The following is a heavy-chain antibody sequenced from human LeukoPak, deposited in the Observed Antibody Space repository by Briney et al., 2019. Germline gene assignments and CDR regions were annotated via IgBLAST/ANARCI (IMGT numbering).Heavy chain of an antibody. CDR1: GFIFSSYS. J-gene: IGHJ4*02. CDR2: ISSSGSTI. Sequence: GGSLRLSCAASGFIFSSYSMNWVRQAPGKGLEWVSYISSSGSTIYYADSVKGRFTISRDNAKYSLHLQMDSLRAEDTAVYSSARGGLGSWTFDSWGQGTLVTVSS. D-gene: IGHD1-26*01. CDR3: ARGGLGSWTFDS. V-gene: IGHV3-48*04.